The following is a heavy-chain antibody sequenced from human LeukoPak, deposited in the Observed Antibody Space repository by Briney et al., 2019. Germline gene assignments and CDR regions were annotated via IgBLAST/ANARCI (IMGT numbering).Heavy chain of an antibody. V-gene: IGHV3-7*01. Sequence: GGSLRLSCAASGFTFSSYWMSWVRQAPGKGLEWVANIKQDGSEKYYVDSVKGRFTISRDNAKNSLYLQMNSLRAEDTAVYYCARLTYSSGWDWFDPWGRGTLVTVSS. J-gene: IGHJ5*02. CDR2: IKQDGSEK. D-gene: IGHD6-19*01. CDR3: ARLTYSSGWDWFDP. CDR1: GFTFSSYW.